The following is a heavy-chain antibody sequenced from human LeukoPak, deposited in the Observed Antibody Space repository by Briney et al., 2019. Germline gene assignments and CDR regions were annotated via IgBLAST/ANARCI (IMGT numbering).Heavy chain of an antibody. CDR3: ARGQDYGGNMEPLVNDY. CDR2: INHSGST. D-gene: IGHD4-23*01. V-gene: IGHV4-34*01. CDR1: GGSFSGYY. Sequence: SETLSLTCAVYGGSFSGYYWSWIRQPPGKGLEWIREINHSGSTNYNPSLKSRVTISVDTSKNQFSLKLSSVTAADTAVYYCARGQDYGGNMEPLVNDYWGQGTLVTVSS. J-gene: IGHJ4*02.